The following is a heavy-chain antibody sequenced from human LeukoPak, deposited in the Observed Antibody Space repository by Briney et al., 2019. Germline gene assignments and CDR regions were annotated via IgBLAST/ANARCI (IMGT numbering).Heavy chain of an antibody. CDR1: GGSISSGDYY. CDR2: IYYSGST. V-gene: IGHV4-30-4*01. CDR3: ASFYQAYYFDY. J-gene: IGHJ4*02. Sequence: SQTLSLTCTVSGGSISSGDYYWSWIRQPPGKGLEWIGYIYYSGSTFYSPSLKRRFTISVDTSKYQFSLKLSSVTAADTAVYYCASFYQAYYFDYWGQGTLVTVSS. D-gene: IGHD2-21*01.